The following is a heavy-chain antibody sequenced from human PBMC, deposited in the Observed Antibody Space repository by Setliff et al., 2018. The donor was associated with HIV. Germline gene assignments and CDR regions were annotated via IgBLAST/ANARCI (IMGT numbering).Heavy chain of an antibody. CDR2: ISYSGST. V-gene: IGHV4-59*11. CDR1: GGSISSHY. J-gene: IGHJ4*02. D-gene: IGHD3-16*01. Sequence: PSETLSLTCTVSGGSISSHYWTWIRQPPGKGLEWIGYISYSGSTNYNPSLKSRVTISVDTSKNQFSLKLSSVTAADTAVYYCARDRIESALNYWGQGALVTVSS. CDR3: ARDRIESALNY.